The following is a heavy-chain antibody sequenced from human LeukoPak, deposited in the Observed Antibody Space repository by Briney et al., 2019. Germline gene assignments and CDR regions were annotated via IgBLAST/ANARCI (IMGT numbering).Heavy chain of an antibody. CDR2: MNPNSGNT. CDR1: GYTFTSYD. J-gene: IGHJ4*02. V-gene: IGHV1-8*01. CDR3: ARDPRGRDYFDY. Sequence: ASVKVSCKASGYTFTSYDINWVRQATGQGLEWMGWMNPNSGNTGYAQKFQGRVTMTRNTSISTAYMELSSLRSEDTAVYYCARDPRGRDYFDYWGQGTLVTVSS.